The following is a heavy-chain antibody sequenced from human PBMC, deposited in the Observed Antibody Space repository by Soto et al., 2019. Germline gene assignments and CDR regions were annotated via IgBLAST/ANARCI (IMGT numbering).Heavy chain of an antibody. V-gene: IGHV1-69*13. Sequence: GASVKVSCKASGGTFSSYAISWVRQAPGQGLEWMGGIIPIFGTANYAQRFQGRVTITADESTSTAYMELSSLRSEDTAVYYCARDYYGSGSYGMDVWGQGTTVTVSS. CDR3: ARDYYGSGSYGMDV. CDR2: IIPIFGTA. J-gene: IGHJ6*02. D-gene: IGHD3-10*01. CDR1: GGTFSSYA.